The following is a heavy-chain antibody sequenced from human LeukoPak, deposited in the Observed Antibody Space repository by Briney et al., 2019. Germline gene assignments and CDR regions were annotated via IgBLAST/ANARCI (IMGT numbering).Heavy chain of an antibody. J-gene: IGHJ4*02. CDR3: AREGGWNDFEF. V-gene: IGHV3-48*03. CDR2: ISSSGNLI. CDR1: GLTFSSYD. Sequence: PGGSLRLSCEASGLTFSSYDMGWVRQAPGKGLEWVSYISSSGNLIHYADSVKGRFTFSRDNARNSLYLQMNSLRADDTAIYYCAREGGWNDFEFWGQGTLVTVSS. D-gene: IGHD1-1*01.